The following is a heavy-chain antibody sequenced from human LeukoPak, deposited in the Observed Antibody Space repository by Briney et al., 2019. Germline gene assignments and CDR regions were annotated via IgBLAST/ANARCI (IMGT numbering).Heavy chain of an antibody. V-gene: IGHV3-48*03. J-gene: IGHJ1*01. CDR2: ISSSGSTI. CDR3: ARAPYYYDSSGYFQH. Sequence: GGSLRLSCAASGFTFSSYEMNWVRQAPGKGLEWVSYISSSGSTIHYADSVKGRFTISRDNAKNSLYLQMNSLRAGDTAVYYCARAPYYYDSSGYFQHWGQGTLVTVSS. D-gene: IGHD3-22*01. CDR1: GFTFSSYE.